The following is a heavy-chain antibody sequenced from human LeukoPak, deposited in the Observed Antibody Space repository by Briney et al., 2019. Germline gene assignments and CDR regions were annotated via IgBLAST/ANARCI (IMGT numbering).Heavy chain of an antibody. CDR3: ARDQVHSYGLRS. J-gene: IGHJ5*02. V-gene: IGHV1-2*02. CDR2: INPNSGGT. D-gene: IGHD5-18*01. Sequence: ASVKVSCKASGYTFTGYYMHWVRQAPGQGLEWMGWINPNSGGTNYAQKFQGRVTMTRDTSISTAYMELSRLRSDDTAVYYCARDQVHSYGLRSWGQGTLVTVSS. CDR1: GYTFTGYY.